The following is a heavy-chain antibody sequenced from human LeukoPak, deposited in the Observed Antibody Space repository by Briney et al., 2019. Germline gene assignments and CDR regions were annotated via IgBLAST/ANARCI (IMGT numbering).Heavy chain of an antibody. CDR3: AAGYCSSTSCYHPDY. Sequence: PGGSLRLSCAASGFTFSSYSMNWVRQAPGKGLEWVSYISSSSSTIYYADSVKGRFTISRDNAKSSLYLQMNSLRAEDTAVYYCAAGYCSSTSCYHPDYWGQGTLVTVSS. V-gene: IGHV3-48*01. D-gene: IGHD2-2*01. CDR2: ISSSSSTI. CDR1: GFTFSSYS. J-gene: IGHJ4*02.